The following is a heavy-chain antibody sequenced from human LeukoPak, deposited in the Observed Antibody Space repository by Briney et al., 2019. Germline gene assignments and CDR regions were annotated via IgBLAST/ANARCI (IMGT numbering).Heavy chain of an antibody. CDR1: GYSFSTYW. J-gene: IGHJ4*02. Sequence: GESLKFSCKASGYSFSTYWLGWVRQMPGKGLEWMGIIYPGDSETRYSPSFQGQVTISADKSISTAYLQWSSLKASDTAMYYCARQAGVGSGSPFDYWGQGTLVTVSS. CDR3: ARQAGVGSGSPFDY. D-gene: IGHD1-26*01. V-gene: IGHV5-51*01. CDR2: IYPGDSET.